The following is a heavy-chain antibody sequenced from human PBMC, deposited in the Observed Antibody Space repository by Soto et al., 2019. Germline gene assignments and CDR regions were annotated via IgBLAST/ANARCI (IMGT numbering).Heavy chain of an antibody. CDR2: ITGSGFST. J-gene: IGHJ5*02. CDR3: AKGQSSGSFRWLDP. CDR1: GFTSSDYA. Sequence: EVQLLESGGGLVQPGGSLRLSCAASGFTSSDYAISWVRQAPGKGLEWVSAITGSGFSTYYADSVKGRFTISRDNSKNTLYLQMNSRRAEDTGTYYCAKGQSSGSFRWLDPWGQGTLVIVSS. D-gene: IGHD6-19*01. V-gene: IGHV3-23*01.